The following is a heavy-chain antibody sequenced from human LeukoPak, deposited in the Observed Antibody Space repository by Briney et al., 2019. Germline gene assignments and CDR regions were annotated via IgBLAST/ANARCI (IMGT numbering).Heavy chain of an antibody. CDR3: ARARITMVRGDHGAFDI. J-gene: IGHJ3*02. V-gene: IGHV3-30*04. CDR2: ISYDGSNK. Sequence: GRSLRLSCAASGFTFSSYAMHWVRRAPGKGLEWVAVISYDGSNKYYADSVKGRFTISRDNSKNTLYLQMNSLRAEDTAVYYCARARITMVRGDHGAFDIWGQGTMVTVSS. D-gene: IGHD3-10*01. CDR1: GFTFSSYA.